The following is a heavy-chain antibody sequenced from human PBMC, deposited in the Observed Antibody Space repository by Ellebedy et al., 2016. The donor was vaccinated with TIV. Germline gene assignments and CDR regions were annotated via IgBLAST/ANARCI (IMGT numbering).Heavy chain of an antibody. CDR1: GGSIGSSY. D-gene: IGHD1-20*01. Sequence: MPSETLSLTCTVSGGSIGSSYWNWIRQAPGKGLEWIGYIHHSGSTNYNPSLNSRVTISMDTSKNQFSLELSSVTAADAAVYYRARRQITERTISEYNWFDPWGQGTLVTVSS. J-gene: IGHJ5*02. CDR3: ARRQITERTISEYNWFDP. V-gene: IGHV4-59*08. CDR2: IHHSGST.